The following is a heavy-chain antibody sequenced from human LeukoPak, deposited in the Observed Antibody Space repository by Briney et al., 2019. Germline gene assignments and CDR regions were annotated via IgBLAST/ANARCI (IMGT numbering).Heavy chain of an antibody. J-gene: IGHJ4*02. CDR2: IKQDGSEK. V-gene: IGHV3-7*01. CDR3: ARGLVLLWFGESFDY. CDR1: GFTFSSYW. D-gene: IGHD3-10*01. Sequence: GGSLRLSCAASGFTFSSYWMSWVRQAPGKGLEWVANIKQDGSEKYYVDSVKGRFTISRDNAKNSLYLQMNSLRAEDTAVYYCARGLVLLWFGESFDYWGQGTLVTVSS.